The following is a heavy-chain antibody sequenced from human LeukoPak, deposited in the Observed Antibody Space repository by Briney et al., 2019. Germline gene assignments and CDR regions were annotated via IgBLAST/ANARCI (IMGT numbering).Heavy chain of an antibody. D-gene: IGHD2-8*01. CDR1: GGSFSGYY. Sequence: PSETLSLTCAVYGGSFSGYYWSWIRQPPGKGLDWIGEINHSGSTNYNPSLKSRVTISVDTSKNQFSLKLSSVTAADTAVYYCARGPHIVLMVYALFDYWGQGTLVTVSS. CDR2: INHSGST. V-gene: IGHV4-34*01. J-gene: IGHJ4*02. CDR3: ARGPHIVLMVYALFDY.